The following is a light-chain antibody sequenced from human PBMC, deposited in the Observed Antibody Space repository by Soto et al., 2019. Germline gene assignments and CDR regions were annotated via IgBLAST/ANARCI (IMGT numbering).Light chain of an antibody. V-gene: IGLV2-23*01. CDR2: EDS. J-gene: IGLJ1*01. CDR1: NSDVGRYNL. Sequence: QSALTQPASVSGSPGQSITISCTGTNSDVGRYNLVSWYQQYPGKAPKLIIHEDSKRSSGLSNRFSGSKSGNTASLTISGLQAEDEADYYCCSYAGSSTYVFGTGTKVTVL. CDR3: CSYAGSSTYV.